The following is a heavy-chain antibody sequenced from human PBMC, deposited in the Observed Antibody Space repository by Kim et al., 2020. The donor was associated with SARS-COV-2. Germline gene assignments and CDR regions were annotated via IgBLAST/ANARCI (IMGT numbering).Heavy chain of an antibody. CDR3: ARGVVGALTIQH. Sequence: SETLSLTCTVSGGSISSYYWSWIRQPPGKGLEWIGNIYYSGSTNYNPSLKSRVTISVDTSKNQFSLKLSSVTAADTAVYYCARGVVGALTIQHWGQGTLVTVSS. CDR2: IYYSGST. CDR1: GGSISSYY. V-gene: IGHV4-59*13. D-gene: IGHD1-26*01. J-gene: IGHJ1*01.